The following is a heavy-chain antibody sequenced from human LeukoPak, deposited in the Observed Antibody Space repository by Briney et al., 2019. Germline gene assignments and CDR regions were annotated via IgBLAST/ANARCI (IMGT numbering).Heavy chain of an antibody. CDR3: ARGRDWNYVSFPDY. V-gene: IGHV3-11*01. CDR1: GFTFSDYY. J-gene: IGHJ4*02. Sequence: GGSLRLSCAASGFTFSDYYMSWIRQAPGKGLEWVSYISRSGSSVYYADSMKGRFTISRDNAKNSLYLQVNSLRAEDTAVYYCARGRDWNYVSFPDYWSQGTLVTVSS. CDR2: ISRSGSSV. D-gene: IGHD1-7*01.